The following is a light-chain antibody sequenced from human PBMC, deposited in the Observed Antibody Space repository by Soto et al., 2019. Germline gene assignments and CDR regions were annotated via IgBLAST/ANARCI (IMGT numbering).Light chain of an antibody. J-gene: IGKJ3*01. CDR2: GAS. CDR1: QSVSTNY. Sequence: EIVLTQSPGTLSLSPGDRATLSCRASQSVSTNYLAWYQQILGQAPRLLIDGASSRATGIPDRFGGNGSGTDFTLTISRLEHEDFAVYYCHQYGSTPFTFGPGTKVDIK. CDR3: HQYGSTPFT. V-gene: IGKV3-20*01.